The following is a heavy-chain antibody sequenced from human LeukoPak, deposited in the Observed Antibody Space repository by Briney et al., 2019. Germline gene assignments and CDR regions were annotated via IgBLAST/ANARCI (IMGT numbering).Heavy chain of an antibody. CDR3: ARAKVVPAAMAVDYYYMDV. CDR2: INPNSGGT. V-gene: IGHV1-2*02. Sequence: GASVTVSCKASGYTFTGYYMHWVRQAPGQGLEWMGWINPNSGGTNYAQKFQGRVTMTRDTSISTAYMELSRLRSDDTAVYYCARAKVVPAAMAVDYYYMDVWGKGTTVTVSS. J-gene: IGHJ6*03. CDR1: GYTFTGYY. D-gene: IGHD2-2*01.